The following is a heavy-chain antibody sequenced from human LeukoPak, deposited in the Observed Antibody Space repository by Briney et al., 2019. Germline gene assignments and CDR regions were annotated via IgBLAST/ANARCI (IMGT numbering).Heavy chain of an antibody. Sequence: GGSLRHSCAASGFTFSSYEMNWVRQAPGKGLEWVSYISSSGSTIYYADSVKGRFTISRDNAKNSLYLQMNSLRAEDTAVYYCARVLHRRNYDSSVYYGYWGQGTLVTVSS. CDR3: ARVLHRRNYDSSVYYGY. CDR2: ISSSGSTI. CDR1: GFTFSSYE. V-gene: IGHV3-48*03. D-gene: IGHD3-22*01. J-gene: IGHJ4*02.